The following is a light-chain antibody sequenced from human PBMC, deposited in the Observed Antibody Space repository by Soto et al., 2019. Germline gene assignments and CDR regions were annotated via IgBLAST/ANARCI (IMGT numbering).Light chain of an antibody. V-gene: IGKV1-33*01. CDR3: QQYYGLPPLT. J-gene: IGKJ5*01. Sequence: DIHMTQSPSSLSASIVYRVSITCHASQNITNNLSWYQQKPGKAPNLLIYHASKLAKGVTSRFSGSGSGTDFSFIITSLQREDLATYYCQQYYGLPPLTFGQGTRLEIK. CDR1: QNITNN. CDR2: HAS.